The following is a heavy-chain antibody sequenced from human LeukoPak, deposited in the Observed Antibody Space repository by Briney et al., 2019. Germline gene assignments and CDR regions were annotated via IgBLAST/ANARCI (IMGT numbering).Heavy chain of an antibody. CDR3: ARAVYYYDSSGYYFDAFDI. Sequence: PSETLSLTCTVSGGSISSSSYYWGWIRQPPGKGLEWIGYIYYSGSTNYNPSLKSRVTISVDTSKNQFSLKLSSVTAADTAVYYCARAVYYYDSSGYYFDAFDIWGQGTMVTVSS. V-gene: IGHV4-61*05. CDR2: IYYSGST. CDR1: GGSISSSSYY. D-gene: IGHD3-22*01. J-gene: IGHJ3*02.